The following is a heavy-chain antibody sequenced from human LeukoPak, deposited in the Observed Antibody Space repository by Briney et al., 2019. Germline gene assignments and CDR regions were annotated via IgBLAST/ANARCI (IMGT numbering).Heavy chain of an antibody. J-gene: IGHJ3*02. D-gene: IGHD5-24*01. CDR3: ARWYDGYNPAFDI. CDR1: GFTFSNYG. Sequence: GGSLRLSCAASGFTFSNYGMNWVRQAPGKGLEWVAVISNNGNNKNYPDSMEGRFTISRDNSRNTLYLQMNSLRAEDTAVYYCARWYDGYNPAFDIWGQGTMVTVSS. V-gene: IGHV3-30*03. CDR2: ISNNGNNK.